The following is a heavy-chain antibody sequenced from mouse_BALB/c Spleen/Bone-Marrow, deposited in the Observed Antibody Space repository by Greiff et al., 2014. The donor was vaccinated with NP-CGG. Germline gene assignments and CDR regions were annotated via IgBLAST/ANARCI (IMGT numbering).Heavy chain of an antibody. CDR3: ARVLRWSLVY. J-gene: IGHJ2*01. Sequence: QVTLKESGAELARPGASVKMSCKASGYTFTSYTMHWVKQRPGQGPEWIGFINPSSNYTNYNQKFKDKATLTADKSSSTAYMQLSSLTSEDSAVYYCARVLRWSLVYWGQGTTLTVSS. D-gene: IGHD6-2*01. CDR2: INPSSNYT. V-gene: IGHV1-4*01. CDR1: GYTFTSYT.